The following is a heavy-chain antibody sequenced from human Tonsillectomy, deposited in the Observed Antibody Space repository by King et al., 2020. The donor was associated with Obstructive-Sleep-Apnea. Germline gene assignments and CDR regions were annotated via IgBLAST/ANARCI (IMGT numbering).Heavy chain of an antibody. V-gene: IGHV3-64D*06. D-gene: IGHD3-10*01. Sequence: VQLVESGGGLVQPGGSLRLSCSASGFTFNNYAMHWVRQAPGKGLEYVSAISSHGGSTYYADSVKGRFTISRDNSKNTLYLQMSSLRAEDTAVYYCVKAEGHGSGSRGLYYFDYWGQGTLVTVSS. CDR1: GFTFNNYA. J-gene: IGHJ4*02. CDR3: VKAEGHGSGSRGLYYFDY. CDR2: ISSHGGST.